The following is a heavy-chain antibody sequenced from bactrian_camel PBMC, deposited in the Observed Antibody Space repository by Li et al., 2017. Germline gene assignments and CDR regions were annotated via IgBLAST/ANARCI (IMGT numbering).Heavy chain of an antibody. Sequence: HVQLVESGGGSVQAGESLTLSCSISGYTYSSYCMGWWRQFPGKTRWEREVVATIDSGALTQYADSVKGRFTISRDNSKNTLYLQMNSLKPEDTAMYYCAAAVKWSRSGGYCYKAIVKFESAYWGQGTQVTVS. V-gene: IGHV3S55*01. CDR3: AAAVKWSRSGGYCYKAIVKFESAY. CDR2: IDSGALT. CDR1: GYTYSSYC. D-gene: IGHD2*01. J-gene: IGHJ4*01.